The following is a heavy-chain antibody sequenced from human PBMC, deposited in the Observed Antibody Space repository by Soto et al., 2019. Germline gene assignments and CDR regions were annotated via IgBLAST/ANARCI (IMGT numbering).Heavy chain of an antibody. V-gene: IGHV1-69*01. CDR1: GRTLSSYA. CDR3: TRESRGVRGSREV. D-gene: IGHD2-15*01. Sequence: SLQMCCKPSGRTLSSYAISWVRQAPGQGLEWMGAIIPIFGTANYAQKFQGRVTITADESTSTAYMELSSLRSKDTAVYYSTRESRGVRGSREVWG. J-gene: IGHJ6*01. CDR2: IIPIFGTA.